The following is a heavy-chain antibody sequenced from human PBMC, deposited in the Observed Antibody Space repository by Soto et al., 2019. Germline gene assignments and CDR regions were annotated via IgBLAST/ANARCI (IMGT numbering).Heavy chain of an antibody. D-gene: IGHD3-3*01. Sequence: DEQLVESGGGSLQPGGSLRLSCAASGFSFRNYGMTWVRQSPGKGLEWVSLISSGSGSTDYADSVKGRFTISRDNSQNMLFLQMTGLRGDDTALYYCAKLKGGLGRFYGMDAWGQGTMVIVSS. V-gene: IGHV3-23*04. CDR1: GFSFRNYG. CDR3: AKLKGGLGRFYGMDA. J-gene: IGHJ6*02. CDR2: ISSGSGST.